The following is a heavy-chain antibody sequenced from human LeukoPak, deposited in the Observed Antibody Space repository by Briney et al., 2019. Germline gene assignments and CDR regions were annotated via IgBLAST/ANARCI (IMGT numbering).Heavy chain of an antibody. CDR1: GFTFSNYY. CDR2: IRQDGSAQ. CDR3: ARYAIVATISHFDY. D-gene: IGHD5-12*01. J-gene: IGHJ4*02. Sequence: GESLGLSCAASGFTFSNYYMNWVRQAPGKGLEWVANIRQDGSAQFYADSVKGRFTISRDNAKNSLYLQMNSLRAEDTAVYYCARYAIVATISHFDYWGQGTLVTVSS. V-gene: IGHV3-7*03.